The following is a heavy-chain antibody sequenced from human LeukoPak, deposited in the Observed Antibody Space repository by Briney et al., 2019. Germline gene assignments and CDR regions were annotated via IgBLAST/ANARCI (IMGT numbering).Heavy chain of an antibody. J-gene: IGHJ3*02. V-gene: IGHV1-18*01. CDR1: GYTFTSYG. Sequence: ASVKVSCKASGYTFTSYGISWVRQTPGQGLEWMGWISAYNGNTNYAQKLQGRVTMTTDTSTSTAYMELRSLRSDDTAVYYCARDNDYGDYRAHAFDIWGQGTMVTVSS. CDR3: ARDNDYGDYRAHAFDI. CDR2: ISAYNGNT. D-gene: IGHD4-17*01.